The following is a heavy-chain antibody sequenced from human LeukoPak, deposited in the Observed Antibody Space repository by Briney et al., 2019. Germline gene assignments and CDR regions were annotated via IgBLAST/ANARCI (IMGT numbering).Heavy chain of an antibody. D-gene: IGHD3-22*01. CDR3: ARLKSGSDY. CDR1: GGSISSSSYY. V-gene: IGHV4-39*01. J-gene: IGHJ4*02. Sequence: SETLSLTCTVSGGSISSSSYYWGWIRQRPGKGLEWIGSIYYSGSTYYNPSLKSRVTISVDTSKNQFSLKLSSVTAADTAVYYCARLKSGSDYWGQGTLVTVSS. CDR2: IYYSGST.